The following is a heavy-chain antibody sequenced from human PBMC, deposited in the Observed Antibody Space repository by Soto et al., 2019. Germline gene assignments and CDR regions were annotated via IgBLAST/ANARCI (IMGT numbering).Heavy chain of an antibody. CDR3: ARDGRGGLFDY. CDR1: GGSISSGGYH. V-gene: IGHV4-31*01. D-gene: IGHD3-3*01. J-gene: IGHJ4*02. CDR2: IYHSGRT. Sequence: QVQVQESGPGLLKPSQTLSLTCTVSGGSISSGGYHWSWIRQHPGKGLEWIGYIYHSGRTYYNPSLKSAVTISVDTSKNQFSLKLSSVTAADTAVYYCARDGRGGLFDYWGQGTLVTISS.